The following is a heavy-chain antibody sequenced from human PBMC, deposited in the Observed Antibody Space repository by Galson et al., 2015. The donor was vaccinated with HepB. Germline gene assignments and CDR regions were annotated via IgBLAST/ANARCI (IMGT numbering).Heavy chain of an antibody. CDR1: GFTFSGSA. D-gene: IGHD3-16*02. CDR2: IRSKANSYAT. J-gene: IGHJ6*02. Sequence: SLRLSCAASGFTFSGSAMHWVRQASGKGLEWVGRIRSKANSYATAYAASVKGRFTISRDDSKNTAYLQMNSLKTEDTAVYYCTRSNYVWGSYRPIAPYYYYYYGVDVWGQGTTVTVSS. V-gene: IGHV3-73*01. CDR3: TRSNYVWGSYRPIAPYYYYYYGVDV.